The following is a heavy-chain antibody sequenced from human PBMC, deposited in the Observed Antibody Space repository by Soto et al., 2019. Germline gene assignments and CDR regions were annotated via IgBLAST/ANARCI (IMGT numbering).Heavy chain of an antibody. V-gene: IGHV3-64*02. J-gene: IGHJ3*02. CDR2: ISSNGGST. D-gene: IGHD6-13*01. CDR3: ARGDNSSSWSADVGAFDM. Sequence: GGSLRLSCAAPGFTFSSYGMHWVRQAPGKGLEYVSAISSNGGSTYYADSVKGRFTISRDNSKNTLYLQMGSLRAEDMAVYYCARGDNSSSWSADVGAFDMWGQGTLVTV. CDR1: GFTFSSYG.